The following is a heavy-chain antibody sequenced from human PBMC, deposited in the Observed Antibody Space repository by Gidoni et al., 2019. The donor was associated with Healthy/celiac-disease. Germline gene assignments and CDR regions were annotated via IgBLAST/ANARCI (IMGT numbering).Heavy chain of an antibody. CDR2: ISYDGSNK. D-gene: IGHD3-3*01. J-gene: IGHJ5*02. CDR1: GFTFSSYG. Sequence: QVQLVESGGGVVQPGRSLRLSCAASGFTFSSYGMHWVRQAPGKGLEWVAVISYDGSNKYYADSVKGRFTISRDNSKNTLYLQMNSLRAEDTAVYYCAKDSDFWSGYPSRDNWFDPWGQGTLVTVSS. CDR3: AKDSDFWSGYPSRDNWFDP. V-gene: IGHV3-30*18.